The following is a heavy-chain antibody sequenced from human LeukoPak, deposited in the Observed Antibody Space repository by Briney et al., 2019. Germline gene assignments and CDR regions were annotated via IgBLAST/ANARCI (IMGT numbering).Heavy chain of an antibody. CDR1: GFTFRSYA. J-gene: IGHJ4*02. V-gene: IGHV3-23*01. CDR3: ARAREFDY. Sequence: PGGSLRLSCAASGFTFRSYAMSWFRQAPGKGLVWVSAITGSGAGTYYADPVKGRFTISRDNSKNTLYLQMNSLRAEDTAVYYCARAREFDYWGQGTLVTVSS. CDR2: ITGSGAGT.